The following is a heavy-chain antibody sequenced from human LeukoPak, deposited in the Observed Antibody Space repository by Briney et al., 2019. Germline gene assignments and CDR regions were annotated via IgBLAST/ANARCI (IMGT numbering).Heavy chain of an antibody. V-gene: IGHV4-59*01. CDR2: IYYSGST. CDR1: GGSISGYY. J-gene: IGHJ4*02. D-gene: IGHD2-21*01. Sequence: SETLSLTCTVSGGSISGYYWAWIRQPPGKGLEWIGYIYYSGSTNYNPSLKSRVTISVDTSKNQFSLKLSSVTAADTAVYYCARVLVGIEFDYWGQGTLVTVSS. CDR3: ARVLVGIEFDY.